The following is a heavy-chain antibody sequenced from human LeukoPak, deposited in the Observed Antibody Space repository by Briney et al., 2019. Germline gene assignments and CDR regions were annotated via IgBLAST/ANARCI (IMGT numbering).Heavy chain of an antibody. CDR1: GFTVSSNY. CDR3: ATPRRQSNNTVTSV. CDR2: IYSGGST. Sequence: PGGSLRLSCAASGFTVSSNYMSWVRQAPGKGLEWVSVIYSGGSTYYADSVKGRFTISRDNSKNTLYLQMNSLRAEDTAVYYCATPRRQSNNTVTSVWGQGTLVTVSS. V-gene: IGHV3-53*01. J-gene: IGHJ4*02. D-gene: IGHD4-17*01.